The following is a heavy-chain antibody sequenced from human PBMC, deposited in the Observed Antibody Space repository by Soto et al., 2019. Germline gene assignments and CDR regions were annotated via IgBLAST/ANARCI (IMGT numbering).Heavy chain of an antibody. J-gene: IGHJ4*02. CDR1: GDTFSFYT. D-gene: IGHD3-10*01. Sequence: QVQLVQSGTEVKKPGSSVKVSCKASGDTFSFYTINWVRQAPGLGLEWVGRINPIVSMSNYAQKFQGRVSMTADKSTSTAYMELRSLRSDDPAMYFCAASYGSGYRAFDYWGQGALVIVSS. CDR2: INPIVSMS. CDR3: AASYGSGYRAFDY. V-gene: IGHV1-69*02.